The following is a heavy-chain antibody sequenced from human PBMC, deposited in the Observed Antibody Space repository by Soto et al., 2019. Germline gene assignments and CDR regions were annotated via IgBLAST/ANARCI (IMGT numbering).Heavy chain of an antibody. J-gene: IGHJ6*02. D-gene: IGHD6-13*01. CDR3: AKDQGYSSSWRYYYYGMDV. Sequence: LRLSCAASGFTFSSYAMSWVRQAPGKGLEWVSAISGSGGSTYYADSVKGRFTISRDNSKNTLYLQMNSLRAEDTAVYYCAKDQGYSSSWRYYYYGMDVWGQGTTVTVSS. CDR2: ISGSGGST. CDR1: GFTFSSYA. V-gene: IGHV3-23*01.